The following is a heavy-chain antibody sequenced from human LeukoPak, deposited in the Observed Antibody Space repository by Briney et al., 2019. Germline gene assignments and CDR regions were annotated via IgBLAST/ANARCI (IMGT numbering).Heavy chain of an antibody. D-gene: IGHD5-24*01. J-gene: IGHJ2*01. CDR3: AGDGYKTNWYFDL. Sequence: SETLSLTCAHPVGSISSYYWSWIRQPPGKGLEWIGYIYYSGSTNYAASLKSRVTISVDTSKNQLSLKLSSVTAADTAVYYCAGDGYKTNWYFDLWGRGTLVTVSS. CDR1: VGSISSYY. CDR2: IYYSGST. V-gene: IGHV4-59*01.